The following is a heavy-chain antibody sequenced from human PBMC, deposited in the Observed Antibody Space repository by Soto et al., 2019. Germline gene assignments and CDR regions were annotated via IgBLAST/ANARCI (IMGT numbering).Heavy chain of an antibody. Sequence: PSETLSLTCTVSGGSISSYYWSWIRQPPGKGLEWIGYIYYSGSTNYNPSLKSRVTISVDTSKNQFSLKLSSVTAADTAVYYCARQRAVTTSWRYFDYWGQGTLVTVSS. CDR2: IYYSGST. J-gene: IGHJ4*02. CDR1: GGSISSYY. V-gene: IGHV4-59*08. D-gene: IGHD4-17*01. CDR3: ARQRAVTTSWRYFDY.